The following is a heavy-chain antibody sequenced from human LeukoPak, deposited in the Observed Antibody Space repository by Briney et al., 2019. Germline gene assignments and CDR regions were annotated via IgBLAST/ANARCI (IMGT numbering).Heavy chain of an antibody. V-gene: IGHV1-8*01. CDR3: ARGPPERTYSDF. Sequence: EASVTVSCKTSGYTFSKYDVNWVRQATGQGLEWMGWMKPNSGQTGYAQRFQGRIIMTRNTSISTAYMQLNSLTSEDTAKYYCARGPPERTYSDFWGQGTLVTVSS. CDR1: GYTFSKYD. D-gene: IGHD4-11*01. J-gene: IGHJ4*02. CDR2: MKPNSGQT.